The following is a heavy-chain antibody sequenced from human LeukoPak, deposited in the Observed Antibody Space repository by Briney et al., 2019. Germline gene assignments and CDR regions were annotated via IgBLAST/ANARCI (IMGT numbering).Heavy chain of an antibody. CDR1: GGSISSYY. V-gene: IGHV4-59*01. CDR3: ARADYKLHFDY. CDR2: IYYSGST. D-gene: IGHD4-11*01. Sequence: SETLSLTCTVSGGSISSYYWSWIQQPPGKGLEWIGYIYYSGSTNYNPSLKSRVTISVDTSKNQFSLKLSSVTAADTAVYYCARADYKLHFDYWGQGTLVTVSS. J-gene: IGHJ4*02.